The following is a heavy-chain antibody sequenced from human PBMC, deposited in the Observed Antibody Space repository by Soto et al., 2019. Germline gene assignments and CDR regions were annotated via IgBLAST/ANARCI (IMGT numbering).Heavy chain of an antibody. CDR3: GRDQPHIRGVIAILLDVFDI. D-gene: IGHD2-21*01. CDR1: GSTFSSYR. J-gene: IGHJ3*02. CDR2: ISSSSSYI. V-gene: IGHV3-21*01. Sequence: GGSLRLSCAASGSTFSSYRMNWVRQAPGKGLEWVSSISSSSSYIYYADSVKGRFTISRDNAKNSLYLQMNSLRAEDTAVYYCGRDQPHIRGVIAILLDVFDIGGKGKMVTVSS.